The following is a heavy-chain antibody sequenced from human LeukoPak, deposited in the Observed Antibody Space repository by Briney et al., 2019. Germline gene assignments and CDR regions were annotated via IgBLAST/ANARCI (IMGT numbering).Heavy chain of an antibody. CDR3: AKAYGYCTTTSCSHEEFDY. D-gene: IGHD2-2*01. J-gene: IGHJ4*02. CDR1: GFRFSGKW. Sequence: GGSLRLSCAASGFRFSGKWMHWVRQAPGKGLEWVAVISYDGSNKYYADSVKGRFAISRDNSKNTLYLQMNSLRAEDTAVYYCAKAYGYCTTTSCSHEEFDYWGQGTLVTVSS. V-gene: IGHV3-30*18. CDR2: ISYDGSNK.